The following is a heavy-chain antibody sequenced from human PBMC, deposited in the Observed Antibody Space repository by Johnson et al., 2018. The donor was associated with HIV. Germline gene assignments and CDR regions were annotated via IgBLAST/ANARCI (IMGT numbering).Heavy chain of an antibody. V-gene: IGHV3-7*05. CDR3: ASLGGLDAAFDI. J-gene: IGHJ3*02. CDR2: IKQDGSEK. D-gene: IGHD3-10*01. CDR1: RFTFATYW. Sequence: VQLVESGGGVVQPGRSLRLSCTASRFTFATYWMSWVRQAPGKGLEWVANIKQDGSEKSFVDSVKGRFTISRDNAKNSLYLQMNSLRVEDTAVYYCASLGGLDAAFDIWGQGTMVTVSS.